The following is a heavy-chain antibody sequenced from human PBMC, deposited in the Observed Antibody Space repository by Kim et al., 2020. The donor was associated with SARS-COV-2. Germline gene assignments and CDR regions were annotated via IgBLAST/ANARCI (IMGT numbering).Heavy chain of an antibody. D-gene: IGHD3-10*01. CDR3: ARAFLYYYGSGSYRNYYYGMDV. J-gene: IGHJ6*02. CDR2: MNPNSGNT. V-gene: IGHV1-8*01. CDR1: GYTFTSYD. Sequence: ASVKVSCKASGYTFTSYDINWVRQATGQGLEWMGWMNPNSGNTGYAQKFQGRVTMTRNTSISTAYMELSSLRSEDTAVYYCARAFLYYYGSGSYRNYYYGMDVWGQGTTVTVPS.